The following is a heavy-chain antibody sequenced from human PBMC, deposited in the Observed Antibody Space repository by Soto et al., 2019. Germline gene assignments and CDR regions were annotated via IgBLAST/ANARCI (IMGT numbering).Heavy chain of an antibody. CDR2: IYISGTT. D-gene: IGHD2-15*01. CDR1: GGSMNAHF. Sequence: LSLTCTVSGGSMNAHFWSWIRQSAGKGLEWIGHIYISGTTMYNPSLKSRVTMSVDPPKNQLSLKLTSVTAADTAVYYCARINGGSPDFWGQGALVTVSS. CDR3: ARINGGSPDF. J-gene: IGHJ4*02. V-gene: IGHV4-4*07.